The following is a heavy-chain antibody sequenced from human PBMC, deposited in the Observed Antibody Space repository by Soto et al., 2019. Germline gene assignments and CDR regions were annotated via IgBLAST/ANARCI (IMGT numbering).Heavy chain of an antibody. CDR1: GYTFTSYD. CDR3: ARVVATVAGPYGMDV. CDR2: ISAYNGNT. V-gene: IGHV1-18*01. J-gene: IGHJ6*02. D-gene: IGHD6-19*01. Sequence: ASVKVSCKASGYTFTSYDINWVRQAPAQGLEWMGWISAYNGNTNFAQKLQGRVTMTTDTSTSTAYMELRSLRSDDTAVYYCARVVATVAGPYGMDVWGQGTTVTVSS.